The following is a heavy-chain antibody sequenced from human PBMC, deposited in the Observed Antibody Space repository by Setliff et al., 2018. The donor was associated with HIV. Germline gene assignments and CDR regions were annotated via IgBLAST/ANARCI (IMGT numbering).Heavy chain of an antibody. CDR3: TRRRRAPGIADLEAH. Sequence: GESLKISCKGSGYSFTNYWIGWVRQMPGKGLEWMGIIYPGDSDIDTRYSPSFQGQVTISADRSISTAYLQWSSLKASDTAMYYCTRRRRAPGIADLEAHWGQGTLVTVSS. CDR1: GYSFTNYW. J-gene: IGHJ4*02. CDR2: IYPGDSDIDT. D-gene: IGHD2-21*01. V-gene: IGHV5-51*01.